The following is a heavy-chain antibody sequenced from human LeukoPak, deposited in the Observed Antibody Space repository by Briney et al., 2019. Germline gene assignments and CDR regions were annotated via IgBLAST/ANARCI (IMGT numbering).Heavy chain of an antibody. Sequence: ASVKVSCKASGGTFSSYAISWVRQAPGQGLEWMGGIIPIFGTANYAQKFQGRVTITADESTSTAYMELSSLRSEDTAVYYRARGYDSSGYYHLPGWYFDLWGRGTLVTVSS. CDR3: ARGYDSSGYYHLPGWYFDL. J-gene: IGHJ2*01. CDR1: GGTFSSYA. CDR2: IIPIFGTA. D-gene: IGHD3-22*01. V-gene: IGHV1-69*13.